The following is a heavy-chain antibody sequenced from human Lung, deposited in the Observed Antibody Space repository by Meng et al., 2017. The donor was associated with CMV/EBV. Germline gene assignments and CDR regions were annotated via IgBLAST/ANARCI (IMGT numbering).Heavy chain of an antibody. V-gene: IGHV3-7*01. CDR2: IGRDGSDK. CDR3: ATYLGHCNPGVCQPQYYVLDV. CDR1: GFTFSGYW. J-gene: IGHJ6*02. Sequence: GESLKISCAASGFTFSGYWMNWVRQAPGKGLEWVANIGRDGSDKYYVDSVKGRFTISRDNTRNSIHLQMNSLKAEDTAVYYCATYLGHCNPGVCQPQYYVLDVWGQGTTVTVSS. D-gene: IGHD2-8*01.